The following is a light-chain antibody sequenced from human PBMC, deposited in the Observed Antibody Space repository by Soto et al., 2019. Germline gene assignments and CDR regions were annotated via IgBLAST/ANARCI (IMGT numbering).Light chain of an antibody. CDR3: QQSYSVPIT. V-gene: IGKV1-39*01. Sequence: DIQMTQSPSSLSASVGDRVTITCRASQSISSHLNWYQQKPGKAPKFLIHAASSLQSGVPSRLSGSGSGTDFTLTINSLQPDDFATYYFQQSYSVPITFGQGTRLEIK. J-gene: IGKJ5*01. CDR2: AAS. CDR1: QSISSH.